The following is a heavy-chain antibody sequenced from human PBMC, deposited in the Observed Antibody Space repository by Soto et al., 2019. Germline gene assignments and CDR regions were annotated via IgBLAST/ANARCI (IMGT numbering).Heavy chain of an antibody. D-gene: IGHD5-18*01. CDR1: GFTFSIYG. V-gene: IGHV3-30*03. J-gene: IGHJ6*03. Sequence: QVQLVESGGGVVQPGRSLRLSCAASGFTFSIYGMHWVRQAPGKGLEWVAVISYDGSNKYYADSVKGRITISRDNSKNTLYLQMNSLRPDDTAVYYCARGHTAKYYTYMDVWGAGTAVTVSS. CDR3: ARGHTAKYYTYMDV. CDR2: ISYDGSNK.